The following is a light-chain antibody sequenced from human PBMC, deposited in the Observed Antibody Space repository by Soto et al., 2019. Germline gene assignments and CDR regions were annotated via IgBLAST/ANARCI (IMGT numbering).Light chain of an antibody. V-gene: IGLV2-23*01. CDR2: EDS. Sequence: QSVLTQPASVSGSPGQSITISCTGTSSDVGSNNVVSWYQQHPGKVPKVMVYEDSKRPSGVSNRFSGSKSGNTASLTISGLQAEDEADYYCCSYAGSGTGVFGGGTKLTVL. J-gene: IGLJ3*02. CDR3: CSYAGSGTGV. CDR1: SSDVGSNNV.